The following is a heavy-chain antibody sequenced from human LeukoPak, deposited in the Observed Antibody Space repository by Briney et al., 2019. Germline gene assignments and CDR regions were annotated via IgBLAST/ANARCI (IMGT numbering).Heavy chain of an antibody. Sequence: SETLSLTCTVSGGSVSSGSYYWSWIRQPPGKGLEWIGYVYYSGSTNYNPSLKSRVTISIDTSKNQFSLKLTSVTAADTAVFYCARMGITGTAHWFDPWGQGTLVTVSS. CDR3: ARMGITGTAHWFDP. V-gene: IGHV4-61*01. D-gene: IGHD1-20*01. J-gene: IGHJ5*02. CDR1: GGSVSSGSYY. CDR2: VYYSGST.